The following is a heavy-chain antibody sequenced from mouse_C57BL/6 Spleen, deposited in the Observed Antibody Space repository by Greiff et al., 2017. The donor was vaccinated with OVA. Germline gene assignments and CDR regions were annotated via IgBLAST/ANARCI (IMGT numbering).Heavy chain of an antibody. CDR3: AREDEASYYFDY. Sequence: EVKVVESGGGLVKPGGSLKLSCAASGFTFSSYAMSWVRQTPEKRLEWVATISDGGSYTYYPDNVKGRFTISRDNAKNNLYLQMSHLKSEDTAMYYCAREDEASYYFDYWGQGTTLTVSS. CDR2: ISDGGSYT. CDR1: GFTFSSYA. V-gene: IGHV5-4*01. J-gene: IGHJ2*01. D-gene: IGHD6-1*01.